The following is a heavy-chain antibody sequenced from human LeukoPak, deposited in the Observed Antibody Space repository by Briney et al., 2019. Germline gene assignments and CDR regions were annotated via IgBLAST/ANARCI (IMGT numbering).Heavy chain of an antibody. J-gene: IGHJ3*02. V-gene: IGHV3-64D*09. CDR3: VKDLIVVVPAAPPPAFDI. CDR1: GFTFSSYA. CDR2: ISSNGGST. D-gene: IGHD2-2*01. Sequence: GRSLRLSCSASGFTFSSYAMHWVRQAPGKGPEYVSAISSNGGSTYYADSVKGRFTISRDNSKNTLYLQMSSLRAEDTAVYYCVKDLIVVVPAAPPPAFDIWGQGTMVTVSS.